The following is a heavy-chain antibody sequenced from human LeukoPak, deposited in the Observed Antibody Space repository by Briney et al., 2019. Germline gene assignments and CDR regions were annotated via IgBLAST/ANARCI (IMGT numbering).Heavy chain of an antibody. Sequence: PSETPSLTCAVYGGSFSGYYWSWIRQPPGKGLEWIGEINHSGSTNYNPSLKSRVTISVDTSKNQFSLKLSSVTAADTAVYYCARGSGSTSLKYYGMDVWGQGTTVTVSS. D-gene: IGHD2-2*01. CDR3: ARGSGSTSLKYYGMDV. V-gene: IGHV4-34*01. CDR2: INHSGST. J-gene: IGHJ6*02. CDR1: GGSFSGYY.